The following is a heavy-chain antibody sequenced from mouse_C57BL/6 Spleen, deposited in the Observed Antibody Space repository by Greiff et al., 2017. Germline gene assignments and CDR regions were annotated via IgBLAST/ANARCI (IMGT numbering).Heavy chain of an antibody. V-gene: IGHV1-64*01. J-gene: IGHJ2*01. D-gene: IGHD3-2*02. CDR2: IHPNSGST. CDR3: AREGRQDYFDY. Sequence: QVQLQQPGAELVKPGASVKLSCKASGYTFTSYWMHWVKQRPGQGLEWIGMIHPNSGSTNYNEKFKSKATLTVDKSSSTAYMQLSSLTSEDSAVYYCAREGRQDYFDYWGQGTTLTVSS. CDR1: GYTFTSYW.